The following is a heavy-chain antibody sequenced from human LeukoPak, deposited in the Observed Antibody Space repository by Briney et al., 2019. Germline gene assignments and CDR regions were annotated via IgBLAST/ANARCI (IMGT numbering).Heavy chain of an antibody. CDR3: ALDPCSGGSCYSAYFDY. J-gene: IGHJ4*02. D-gene: IGHD2-15*01. CDR1: GGTFSSYA. V-gene: IGHV1-69*04. Sequence: SVKVSCKASGGTFSSYAISWVRQAPGQGLEWMGRIIPNFGIASYAQKFQGRVTITADKSTSTAYMELSSLRSEDTAVYYCALDPCSGGSCYSAYFDYWGQGTLVTVSS. CDR2: IIPNFGIA.